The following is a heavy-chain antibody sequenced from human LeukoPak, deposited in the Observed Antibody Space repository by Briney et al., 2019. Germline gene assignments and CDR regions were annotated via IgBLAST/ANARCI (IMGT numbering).Heavy chain of an antibody. D-gene: IGHD3-9*01. CDR2: ISGSGGST. CDR3: ARDPHRERSYYDILTGNNYYYGMDV. CDR1: GFTFSSYA. Sequence: GGSLRLSCAASGFTFSSYAMSWVRQAPGKGLEWVSAISGSGGSTYYADSVKGRFTISRDNSKNTLYLQMNSLRAEDTAVYYCARDPHRERSYYDILTGNNYYYGMDVWGQGTTVTVSS. J-gene: IGHJ6*02. V-gene: IGHV3-23*01.